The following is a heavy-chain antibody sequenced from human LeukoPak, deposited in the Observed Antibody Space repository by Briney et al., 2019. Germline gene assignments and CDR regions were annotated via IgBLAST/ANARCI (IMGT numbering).Heavy chain of an antibody. Sequence: GGSLRLSCAASGFTFSSYWMSWVRQAPGKGLEWVANIKQDGSEKYYVDSVRGRFTFSRDNAKNSLYLQMNSLRVEDTAVYYCVRSSDMTGDLHDAFDIWGRGTMVTVSS. CDR1: GFTFSSYW. CDR2: IKQDGSEK. J-gene: IGHJ3*02. D-gene: IGHD7-27*01. V-gene: IGHV3-7*01. CDR3: VRSSDMTGDLHDAFDI.